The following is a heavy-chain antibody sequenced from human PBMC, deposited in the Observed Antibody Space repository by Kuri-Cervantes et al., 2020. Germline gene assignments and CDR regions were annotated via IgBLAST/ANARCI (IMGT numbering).Heavy chain of an antibody. D-gene: IGHD2-15*01. CDR2: MSYDGSNK. CDR1: GFTFSSYA. V-gene: IGHV3-30-3*01. Sequence: GESLKISCAASGFTFSSYAMYWVRQAPGKGLEWVAIMSYDGSNKYYADSVKGRFTISRDNSKNTLYLQMNSLRAEDTAVYYCARSRVVAGRTGRNYYYYYGMDVWGQGTTVTVSS. J-gene: IGHJ6*02. CDR3: ARSRVVAGRTGRNYYYYYGMDV.